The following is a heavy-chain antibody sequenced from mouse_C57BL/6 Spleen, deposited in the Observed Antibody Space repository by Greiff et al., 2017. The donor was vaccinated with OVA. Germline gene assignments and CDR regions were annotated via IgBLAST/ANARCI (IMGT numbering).Heavy chain of an antibody. Sequence: VKLVESGPGLVAPSQSLSITCTVSGFSLTSYGVHWVRQPPGKGLEWLVVIWSDGSTTYNSALKSRLSISKDNSKSQVFLKMNSLQTDDTAMYYCARHGTTVVEAMDYWGQGTSVTVSS. D-gene: IGHD1-1*01. J-gene: IGHJ4*01. V-gene: IGHV2-6-1*01. CDR3: ARHGTTVVEAMDY. CDR1: GFSLTSYG. CDR2: IWSDGST.